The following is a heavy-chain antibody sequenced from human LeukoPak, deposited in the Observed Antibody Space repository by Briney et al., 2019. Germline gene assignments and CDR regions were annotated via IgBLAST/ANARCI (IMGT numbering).Heavy chain of an antibody. CDR3: ASLSGVWDTGDKKWFAP. V-gene: IGHV3-53*01. Sequence: PGGSLRLSCAASGFTVSSKYMSWVRQVPGEGLEWVSVIYSGGSTYNVDSVTGRFTISRDNAENTVYLQTTSLRLEDTAMYYCASLSGVWDTGDKKWFAPWGQGTLVTVSS. J-gene: IGHJ5*02. D-gene: IGHD2-8*02. CDR2: IYSGGST. CDR1: GFTVSSKY.